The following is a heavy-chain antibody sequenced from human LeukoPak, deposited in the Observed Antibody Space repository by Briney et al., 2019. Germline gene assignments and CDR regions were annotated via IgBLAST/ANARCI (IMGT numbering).Heavy chain of an antibody. Sequence: PGGSLRLSCAASGFKFSSYSMKWVRQAPGKGLEWVAVISYDGSNKYYADSVKGRFTISRDNSKNTLYLQMNSLRAEDTAVYYCARAGIVGASYIDYWGQGTLVTVSS. D-gene: IGHD1-26*01. CDR1: GFKFSSYS. V-gene: IGHV3-30*03. CDR2: ISYDGSNK. J-gene: IGHJ4*02. CDR3: ARAGIVGASYIDY.